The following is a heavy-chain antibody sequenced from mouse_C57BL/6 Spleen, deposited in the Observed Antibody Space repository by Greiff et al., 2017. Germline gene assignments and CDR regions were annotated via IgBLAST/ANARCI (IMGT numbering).Heavy chain of an antibody. CDR3: ARGGDYDGVSYYFDY. D-gene: IGHD2-4*01. V-gene: IGHV1-58*01. Sequence: LVRPGSSVKMSCKTSGYTFTSYGINWVKQRPGQGLEWIGYIDIGNGYTEYNEKFKGKATLTSDPSSSTAYMQRSSLTSEDSSIYFCARGGDYDGVSYYFDYCGQGTTLTVSS. CDR1: GYTFTSYG. J-gene: IGHJ2*01. CDR2: IDIGNGYT.